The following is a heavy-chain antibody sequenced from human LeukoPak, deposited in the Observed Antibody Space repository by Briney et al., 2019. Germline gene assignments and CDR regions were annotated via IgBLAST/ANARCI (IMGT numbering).Heavy chain of an antibody. CDR1: GYSFTSYW. CDR2: IDPSDSYT. V-gene: IGHV5-10-1*01. J-gene: IGHJ6*02. Sequence: GESLKISCKGSGYSFTSYWIGWVRQMPGKGLEWMGRIDPSDSYTNYSPSFQGHVTISADKSISTAYLQWSSLKASDTAMYYCASTTTGTTNYYYYGMDVWGQGTTVTVSS. D-gene: IGHD1-7*01. CDR3: ASTTTGTTNYYYYGMDV.